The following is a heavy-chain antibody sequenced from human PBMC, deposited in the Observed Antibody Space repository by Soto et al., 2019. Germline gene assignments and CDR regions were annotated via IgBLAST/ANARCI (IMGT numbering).Heavy chain of an antibody. CDR3: AKGSRMWTPDY. CDR1: GYTFTDYA. D-gene: IGHD2-21*01. V-gene: IGHV1-3*01. CDR2: IAPGNGNT. J-gene: IGHJ4*02. Sequence: QVQLVQSGAEVKKPGASVKVFCKASGYTFTDYAIHWVRQAPGQRLELMGWIAPGNGNTKYSQNFPGRVTITRDTAATTPYMELSSLRSEDTAVYYCAKGSRMWTPDYWGQGTLVTVSS.